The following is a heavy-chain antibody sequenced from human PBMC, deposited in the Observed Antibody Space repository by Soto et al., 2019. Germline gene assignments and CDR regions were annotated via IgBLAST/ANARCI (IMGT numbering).Heavy chain of an antibody. CDR1: GFTFSNAW. CDR2: IKSKTDGGTT. J-gene: IGHJ3*02. D-gene: IGHD3-3*01. V-gene: IGHV3-15*07. CDR3: TTDGRPYDFWSGYQKYAFDI. Sequence: GGSLGLSCAASGFTFSNAWVNWVRQAPGKGLEWVGRIKSKTDGGTTDYAAPVKGRFTISRDDSKNTLYLQMNSLKTEDTAVYYCTTDGRPYDFWSGYQKYAFDIWGQGTMVTVSS.